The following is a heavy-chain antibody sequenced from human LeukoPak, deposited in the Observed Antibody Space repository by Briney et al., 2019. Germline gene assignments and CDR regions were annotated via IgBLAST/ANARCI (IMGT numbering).Heavy chain of an antibody. CDR2: INPNNGGT. Sequence: ASVKVSCKASGYIFTAYYMHWVRQAPGQGLEWMGWINPNNGGTNYAQKFQGRVTMTRDTSISTAYMELRRLRSDDTAVYYCARIGCSSTSCFGNSVDPWGQGTLVTVSS. CDR1: GYIFTAYY. D-gene: IGHD2-2*01. CDR3: ARIGCSSTSCFGNSVDP. J-gene: IGHJ5*02. V-gene: IGHV1-2*02.